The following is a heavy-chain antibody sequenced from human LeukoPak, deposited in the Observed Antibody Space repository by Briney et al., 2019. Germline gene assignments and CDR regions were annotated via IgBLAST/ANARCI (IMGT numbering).Heavy chain of an antibody. CDR2: ISYDGSNK. V-gene: IGHV3-30-3*01. CDR1: GFTFSSYA. J-gene: IGHJ4*02. CDR3: ARDPAYYDFWSGYYTTGDHFDY. Sequence: GRSLRLSCAASGFTFSSYAMHWVRQAPGKGLEWVAVISYDGSNKYYADSVKGRFTISRDNSKNTLCLQMNSLRAEDTAVYYCARDPAYYDFWSGYYTTGDHFDYWGQGTLVTVSS. D-gene: IGHD3-3*01.